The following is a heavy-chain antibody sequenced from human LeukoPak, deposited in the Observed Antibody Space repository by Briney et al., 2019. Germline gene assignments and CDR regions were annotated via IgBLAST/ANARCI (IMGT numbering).Heavy chain of an antibody. CDR3: AKDRQYSGYDCSTDY. V-gene: IGHV3-23*01. D-gene: IGHD5-12*01. CDR2: FIGGGGST. CDR1: GFHFSSYA. Sequence: GGSLRLSCAASGFHFSSYAMSWVRQAAAKGVERHSDFIGGGGSTYNAVSMEGRFTISRDNSKNTLYLQMNSLRAEDTAVYYCAKDRQYSGYDCSTDYWGLGTLVTVSS. J-gene: IGHJ4*02.